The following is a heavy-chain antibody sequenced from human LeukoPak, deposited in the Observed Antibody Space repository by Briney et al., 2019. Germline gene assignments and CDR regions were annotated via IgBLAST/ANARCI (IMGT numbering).Heavy chain of an antibody. CDR2: ITSNGGST. Sequence: GGSLRLSCAASGFIFNSYAMHWVRQAPGRGLEYVSAITSNGGSTFYANSVKGRFTISRDNSKNTLFLQMGSLRAEDTAVYYCAREGYSGFDFDYWGQGTLVTVSS. V-gene: IGHV3-64*01. CDR1: GFIFNSYA. D-gene: IGHD5-12*01. CDR3: AREGYSGFDFDY. J-gene: IGHJ4*02.